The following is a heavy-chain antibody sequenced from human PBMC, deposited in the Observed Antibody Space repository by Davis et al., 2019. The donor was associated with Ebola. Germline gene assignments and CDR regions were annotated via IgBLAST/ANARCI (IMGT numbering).Heavy chain of an antibody. D-gene: IGHD2-8*02. Sequence: PSETLSLTCAVSGGSISSSNWWSWVRQHPGKGLEWIGYIYYSGTTYYNPSLKSRVTISIDTSKNHFSLKLTSVTAADTALYYCARVSPGAARWDYWGQGTLVTVSS. CDR2: IYYSGTT. V-gene: IGHV4-31*11. CDR3: ARVSPGAARWDY. J-gene: IGHJ4*01. CDR1: GGSISSSNW.